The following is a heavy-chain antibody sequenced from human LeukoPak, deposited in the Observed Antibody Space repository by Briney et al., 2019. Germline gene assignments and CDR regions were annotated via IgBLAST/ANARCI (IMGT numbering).Heavy chain of an antibody. CDR2: INHSGST. D-gene: IGHD3-3*01. V-gene: IGHV4-34*01. J-gene: IGHJ5*02. CDR1: GGSFSGYY. Sequence: SETLSLTCAVYGGSFSGYYWSWIRQPPGKGLKWIGEINHSGSTNYSPPLKRRVTISVDTSNNQFSLKLSSVTAADTAVYYCARYALDFWSGCYGNWFDPWGQGTLVTVSS. CDR3: ARYALDFWSGCYGNWFDP.